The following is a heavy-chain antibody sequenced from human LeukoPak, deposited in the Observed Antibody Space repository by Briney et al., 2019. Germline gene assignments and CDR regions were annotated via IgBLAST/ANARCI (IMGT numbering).Heavy chain of an antibody. J-gene: IGHJ4*02. CDR2: IYYSGST. Sequence: SETLSLTCTVSGGSISSYYWSWIRQPPGKGLEWIGYIYYSGSTNYNPSLKSRVTISVDTSKNQFSLKLSSVTAADTAVYYCARCPPGSCSRADYWGQGTLVTVSS. D-gene: IGHD2-15*01. CDR3: ARCPPGSCSRADY. CDR1: GGSISSYY. V-gene: IGHV4-59*01.